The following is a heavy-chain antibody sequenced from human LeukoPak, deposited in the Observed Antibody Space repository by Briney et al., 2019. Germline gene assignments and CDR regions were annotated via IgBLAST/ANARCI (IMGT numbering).Heavy chain of an antibody. CDR2: ISAYNGNT. CDR1: GYTFTGYY. Sequence: ASVKVSCKASGYTFTGYYMHWVRQAPGQGLEWMGWISAYNGNTNYAQKLQGRVTMTTDTSTSTAYMELRSLRSDDTAVYYCARHMVQGVTYFDYWGQGTLVTVSS. CDR3: ARHMVQGVTYFDY. J-gene: IGHJ4*02. D-gene: IGHD3-10*01. V-gene: IGHV1-18*04.